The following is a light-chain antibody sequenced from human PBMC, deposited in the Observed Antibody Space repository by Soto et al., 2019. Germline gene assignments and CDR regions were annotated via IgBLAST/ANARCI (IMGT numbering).Light chain of an antibody. CDR2: GAS. CDR1: QSVSSSY. V-gene: IGKV3-20*01. Sequence: EIVLTQSPGTLSLSPGERATLSGRARQSVSSSYLAWYQQKPGQAPRLLIYGASSRATGSPDRFSGSGSGTDFTLTISRLEPDDFAVYYCQQYGSSPPITFGQGTRLEIK. J-gene: IGKJ5*01. CDR3: QQYGSSPPIT.